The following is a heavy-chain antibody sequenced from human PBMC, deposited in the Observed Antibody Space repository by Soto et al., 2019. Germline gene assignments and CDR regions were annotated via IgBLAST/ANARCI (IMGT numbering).Heavy chain of an antibody. CDR3: ARAVGINHYFYYGMDA. CDR1: GYTFASYY. Sequence: ASVKVSCKASGYTFASYYMHWVRQAPGQGLEWMGIINPSSGRTSYPQKFQGRVTMTGDTSTSTVYMELSSLRSEDTAVYYCARAVGINHYFYYGMDAWGQGTTVTVSS. V-gene: IGHV1-46*01. D-gene: IGHD1-26*01. J-gene: IGHJ6*02. CDR2: INPSSGRT.